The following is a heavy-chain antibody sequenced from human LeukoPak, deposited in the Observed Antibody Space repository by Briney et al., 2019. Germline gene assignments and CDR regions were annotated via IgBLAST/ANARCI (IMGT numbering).Heavy chain of an antibody. J-gene: IGHJ5*02. CDR3: ARDRSPDRSSSWYYGWFDP. CDR1: GGSLSSYY. Sequence: PSETLSLTCTVSGGSLSSYYWSWVRQPAGKGLEWIGRIYSSGSTNYNPSLTSQVSMSVDTSKNQFSLQLNSVTAADTAVYYCARDRSPDRSSSWYYGWFDPWGQGTLVTVSS. V-gene: IGHV4-4*07. D-gene: IGHD6-13*01. CDR2: IYSSGST.